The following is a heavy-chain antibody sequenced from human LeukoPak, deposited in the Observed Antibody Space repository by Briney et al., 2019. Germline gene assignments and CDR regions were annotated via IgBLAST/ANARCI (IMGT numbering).Heavy chain of an antibody. CDR1: GGSISSSNW. V-gene: IGHV4-4*02. J-gene: IGHJ4*02. CDR2: IYHSGST. D-gene: IGHD5-18*01. Sequence: PSETLSLTCAVSGGSISSSNWWSWVRQPPGKGLEWIGEIYHSGSTNCNPSLKSRVTISVDKSKNQFSLKLSSVTAADTAVYYCARDPVGYSYGSARFDYWGQGTLVTVSS. CDR3: ARDPVGYSYGSARFDY.